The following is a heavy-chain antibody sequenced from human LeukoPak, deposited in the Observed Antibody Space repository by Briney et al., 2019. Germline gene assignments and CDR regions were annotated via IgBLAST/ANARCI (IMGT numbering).Heavy chain of an antibody. CDR2: ISDSGYIT. D-gene: IGHD4-17*01. V-gene: IGHV3-23*01. J-gene: IGHJ4*02. Sequence: PGGSLRLSCAASGFTFSSYAMRWVRQAPGKGLEWVSGISDSGYITYYADSVKGRLTISRDNSKNTLYLQMNSLRAEDTAVYYRARWRYGDYFDYWGQGTLVTVSS. CDR3: ARWRYGDYFDY. CDR1: GFTFSSYA.